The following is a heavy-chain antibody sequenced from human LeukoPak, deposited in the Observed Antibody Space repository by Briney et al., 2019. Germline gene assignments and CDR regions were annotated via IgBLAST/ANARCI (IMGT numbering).Heavy chain of an antibody. CDR1: GFTFSSYA. CDR2: ISSSGGSR. CDR3: AKDTRTATTHGGFDS. Sequence: GSLRLSCAASGFTFSSYAMNWVRQAPGKGLEWVSGISSSGGSRYYADSVKGRFTISRDNSKNTLYLQMNSLRAGDTAVYYCAKDTRTATTHGGFDSWGQGTLVTVSS. V-gene: IGHV3-23*01. J-gene: IGHJ4*02. D-gene: IGHD1-1*01.